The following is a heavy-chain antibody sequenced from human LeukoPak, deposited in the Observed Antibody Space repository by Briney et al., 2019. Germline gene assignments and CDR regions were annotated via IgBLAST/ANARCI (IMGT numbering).Heavy chain of an antibody. Sequence: SETLSPTCAAYGGSFSGYYWSWIRQPPGKGLEWIGEINHSGSTNYNPSLKSRVTISVDTSKNQFSLKLSSVTAADTAVYYCASLGATWLRRIDYWGQGTLVTVSS. D-gene: IGHD5-12*01. CDR3: ASLGATWLRRIDY. V-gene: IGHV4-34*01. CDR1: GGSFSGYY. CDR2: INHSGST. J-gene: IGHJ4*02.